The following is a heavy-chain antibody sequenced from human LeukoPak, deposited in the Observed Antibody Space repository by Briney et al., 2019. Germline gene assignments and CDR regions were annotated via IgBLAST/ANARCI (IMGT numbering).Heavy chain of an antibody. J-gene: IGHJ4*02. V-gene: IGHV5-51*01. CDR1: GSIFTTYW. CDR3: ARRQGCSSTSCPPDS. CDR2: IYPGDSDT. Sequence: GESLQISCRGSGSIFTTYWIGWVRQLPGKGLEWGGIIYPGDSDTRYSPSFQGQVTMSADKSINTAYLQWSSLKASDTAMYYCARRQGCSSTSCPPDSWGQGTLVTVSS. D-gene: IGHD2-2*01.